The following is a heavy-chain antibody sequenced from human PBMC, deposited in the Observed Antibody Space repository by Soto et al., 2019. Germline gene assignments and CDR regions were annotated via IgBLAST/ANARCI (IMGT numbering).Heavy chain of an antibody. CDR3: AKAQDYGSGIRRPTPYYGYC. CDR2: IYYSGST. Sequence: SDTLSLTFTVSGCSISSYYWSWIRQPPGKGLEWIGHIYYSGSTNYNPSLKSRVTISVDTSKNQFSLKLSSVTAADTAVYYCAKAQDYGSGIRRPTPYYGYCWGQGTLVPVSS. D-gene: IGHD3-10*01. V-gene: IGHV4-59*01. J-gene: IGHJ4*02. CDR1: GCSISSYY.